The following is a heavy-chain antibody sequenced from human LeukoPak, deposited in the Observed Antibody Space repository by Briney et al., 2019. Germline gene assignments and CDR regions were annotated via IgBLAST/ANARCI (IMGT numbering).Heavy chain of an antibody. V-gene: IGHV1-18*01. Sequence: ASVKVSCKASGYTFTGYGISWVRQAPGQGLEWMGWISAYNGNTNYAQKLQGRVTMTTDTSTSTAYMELRSLRSDDTAVYYCARDFGYSSGWYNGFDIWGQGTMVTVSS. CDR1: GYTFTGYG. D-gene: IGHD6-19*01. CDR2: ISAYNGNT. CDR3: ARDFGYSSGWYNGFDI. J-gene: IGHJ3*02.